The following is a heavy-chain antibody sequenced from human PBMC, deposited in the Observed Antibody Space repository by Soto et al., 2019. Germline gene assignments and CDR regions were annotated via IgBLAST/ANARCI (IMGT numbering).Heavy chain of an antibody. D-gene: IGHD1-26*01. J-gene: IGHJ4*02. CDR3: ARRWGPTFDY. CDR2: IYYSRST. Sequence: QVHLRESGPGLVKPSETLSLTCTVSGGSIRSYYWSWIRQPPGKGLEWIGYIYYSRSTNYNPSLXSXGXIXXDQSKDQVSLKLGSVTAADAAVYYCARRWGPTFDYWGQGTLVTVSS. CDR1: GGSIRSYY. V-gene: IGHV4-59*01.